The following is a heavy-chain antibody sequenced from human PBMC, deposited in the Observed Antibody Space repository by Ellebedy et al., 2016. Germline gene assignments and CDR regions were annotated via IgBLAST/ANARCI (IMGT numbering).Heavy chain of an antibody. Sequence: ASVKVSCKASGGTFSSYAISWVRQAPGQGLEWMGGIIPILGIANYAQKFQGRVTITADKSTSTAYMELSSLRSEDTAVYYCATRYCSSTSCYDDYYYYYYMDVWGKGTTVTVSS. J-gene: IGHJ6*03. V-gene: IGHV1-69*10. CDR2: IIPILGIA. CDR1: GGTFSSYA. CDR3: ATRYCSSTSCYDDYYYYYYMDV. D-gene: IGHD2-2*01.